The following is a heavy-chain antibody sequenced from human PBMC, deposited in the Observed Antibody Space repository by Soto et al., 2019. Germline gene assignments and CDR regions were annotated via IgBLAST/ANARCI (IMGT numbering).Heavy chain of an antibody. J-gene: IGHJ4*02. V-gene: IGHV1-46*03. CDR3: ARVTSPYSSTWTYDY. Sequence: RASVKVSCKASGYTFTSSYIHWVRQAPGQGLEWIGMISLIGGSTTYAQKFRGRVTMTLETSMNTVYMDLSSLGSDDTSVYFCARVTSPYSSTWTYDYWGQGTLVTVSS. D-gene: IGHD6-13*01. CDR2: ISLIGGST. CDR1: GYTFTSSY.